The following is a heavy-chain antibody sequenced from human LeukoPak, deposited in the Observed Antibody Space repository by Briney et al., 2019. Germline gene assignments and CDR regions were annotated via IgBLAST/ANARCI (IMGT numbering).Heavy chain of an antibody. D-gene: IGHD2-2*01. CDR3: AKCGYSSSTSCLLFDY. CDR1: GFTLSSYA. J-gene: IGHJ4*02. V-gene: IGHV3-23*01. Sequence: GGTLRLSCAASGFTLSSYAMSWVRQAPGKGLEWVSAISGSGGSTYYADSVKGRFTISRDNSKHTLYLRMNSLRAEDTAVYYCAKCGYSSSTSCLLFDYWGQGTLVTVYS. CDR2: ISGSGGST.